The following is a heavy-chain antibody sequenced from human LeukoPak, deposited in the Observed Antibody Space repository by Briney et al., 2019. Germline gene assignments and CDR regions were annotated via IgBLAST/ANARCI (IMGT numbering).Heavy chain of an antibody. J-gene: IGHJ4*02. D-gene: IGHD3-22*01. CDR2: ISYDGSNK. V-gene: IGHV3-30-3*01. CDR3: ARAGDSSGYWFDY. Sequence: GGSLRLSCAASGFTFSSYAMHWVRQAPGKGLEWVAVISYDGSNKYYADTVKGRFTISRDNSKNTLYLQMNSLRAEDTAVCYCARAGDSSGYWFDYWGQGTLVTVSS. CDR1: GFTFSSYA.